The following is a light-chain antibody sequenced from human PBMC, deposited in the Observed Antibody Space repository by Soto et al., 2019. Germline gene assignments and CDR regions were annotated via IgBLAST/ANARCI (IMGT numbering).Light chain of an antibody. CDR3: CSYAGSSTYYV. V-gene: IGLV2-23*01. CDR2: EGS. Sequence: QSALTQPASVSGSPGQSITISCTGTSSDVGSYNLVSWYQQYPGKAPKLMIYEGSKRPSGVSNRFSGSKSGNMASLTISGLQAEDEADYYCCSYAGSSTYYVFGTGTKLTVL. CDR1: SSDVGSYNL. J-gene: IGLJ1*01.